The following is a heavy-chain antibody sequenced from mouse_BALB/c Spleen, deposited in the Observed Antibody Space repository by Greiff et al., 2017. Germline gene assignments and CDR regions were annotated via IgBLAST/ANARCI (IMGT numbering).Heavy chain of an antibody. Sequence: VQLQQSGPGLVAPSQSLSITCTVSGFSLTGYGVNWVRQPPGKGLEWLGMIWGDGSTDYNSALKSRLSISKDNSKSQVFLKMNSLQTDDTARYYGARAYDYDDGWYFDVWGAGTTVTVSS. CDR1: GFSLTGYG. V-gene: IGHV2-6-7*01. J-gene: IGHJ1*01. CDR3: ARAYDYDDGWYFDV. D-gene: IGHD2-4*01. CDR2: IWGDGST.